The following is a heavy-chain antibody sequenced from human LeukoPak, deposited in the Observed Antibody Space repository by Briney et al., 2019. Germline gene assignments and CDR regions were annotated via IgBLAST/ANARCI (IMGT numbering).Heavy chain of an antibody. CDR3: ARDRGALDF. D-gene: IGHD3-3*01. CDR2: IQTSGSR. J-gene: IGHJ4*02. Sequence: PSETLSLTCTVSGDSISNYYWSWIRQPAGKGLEWIGRIQTSGSRYYNPSLKSRVTMSKDTSKNQFSLKLTSVTAADTAVYYCARDRGALDFWGQGILVTVSS. CDR1: GDSISNYY. V-gene: IGHV4-4*07.